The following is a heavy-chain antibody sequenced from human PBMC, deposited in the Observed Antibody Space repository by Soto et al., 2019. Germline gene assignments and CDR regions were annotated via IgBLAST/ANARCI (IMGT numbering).Heavy chain of an antibody. CDR3: ARDFSLGMSFYFDY. CDR1: GFTVSSNY. Sequence: HPGGSLRLSCAASGFTVSSNYMSWVRQAPGKGLEWVSVIYSGGSTYYADSVKGRFTISRDNSKNTLYLQMNSLRAEDTAVYYCARDFSLGMSFYFDYWGQGTLVTVSS. V-gene: IGHV3-66*01. D-gene: IGHD6-13*01. CDR2: IYSGGST. J-gene: IGHJ4*02.